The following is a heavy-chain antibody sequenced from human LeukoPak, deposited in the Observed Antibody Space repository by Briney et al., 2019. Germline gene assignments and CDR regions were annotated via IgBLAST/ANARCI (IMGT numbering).Heavy chain of an antibody. D-gene: IGHD2-15*01. J-gene: IGHJ4*02. CDR1: GFTFTSSA. Sequence: SVKDSCKASGFTFTSSAVQWVRQARGQRLEWIGWIVVGSGNTNCAQKFQERVTITRDMSTSTAYMELSSLRSEDTAVYYCAAGMVLLGSRSPYFDYWGQGTLVTVSS. CDR2: IVVGSGNT. V-gene: IGHV1-58*01. CDR3: AAGMVLLGSRSPYFDY.